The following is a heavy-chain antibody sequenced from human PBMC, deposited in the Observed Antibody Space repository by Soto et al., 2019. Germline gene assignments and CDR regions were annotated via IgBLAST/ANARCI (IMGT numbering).Heavy chain of an antibody. CDR2: IYHSGST. D-gene: IGHD3-10*01. Sequence: SETLSLTCAVSGGSISSSNWWSWVRQPPGKGLEWIGEIYHSGSTNYNPPLKSRVTISVDKSRNQFSLKLSSVTAADTAVYYCAREELLWFGELLQGGYFDYWGQGTLVTVSS. J-gene: IGHJ4*02. CDR1: GGSISSSNW. V-gene: IGHV4-4*02. CDR3: AREELLWFGELLQGGYFDY.